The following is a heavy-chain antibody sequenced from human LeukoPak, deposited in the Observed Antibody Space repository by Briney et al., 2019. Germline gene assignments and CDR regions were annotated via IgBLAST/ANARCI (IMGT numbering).Heavy chain of an antibody. D-gene: IGHD4-23*01. Sequence: SETLSLTCTVSGGSISSYYWSWIRQPPGKGLEWIGYIYYSGSTNYNPSLKSRVTISVDTSKNQFSLKLRSVTAADTAMYYCARAEGYGGELDSWGQGTLVTVSS. J-gene: IGHJ4*02. CDR1: GGSISSYY. V-gene: IGHV4-59*01. CDR2: IYYSGST. CDR3: ARAEGYGGELDS.